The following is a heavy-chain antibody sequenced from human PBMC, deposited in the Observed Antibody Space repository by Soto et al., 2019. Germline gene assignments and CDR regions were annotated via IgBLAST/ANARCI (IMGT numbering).Heavy chain of an antibody. CDR1: GGTFSSYA. Sequence: ASVKVSCKASGGTFSSYAISWVRQAPGQGLEWMGGIIPIFGTANYAQKFQARVTITADESTSTAYMELSSLRSEDTAVYYCARGTPIVVVPAAMEYYYYYGMDVWGQGTTVTVSS. V-gene: IGHV1-69*13. D-gene: IGHD2-2*01. J-gene: IGHJ6*02. CDR3: ARGTPIVVVPAAMEYYYYYGMDV. CDR2: IIPIFGTA.